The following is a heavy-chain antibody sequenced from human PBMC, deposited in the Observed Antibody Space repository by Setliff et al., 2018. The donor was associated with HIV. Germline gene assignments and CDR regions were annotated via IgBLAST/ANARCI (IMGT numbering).Heavy chain of an antibody. CDR3: ARDQVSMVRAVRLVA. D-gene: IGHD3-10*01. V-gene: IGHV1-69*06. J-gene: IGHJ1*01. CDR1: GDTFTTYA. Sequence: SVKVSCKASGDTFTTYALHWVRQAPGQRLEWMGRILPIFGTRDYAQKFQGRVTITADKSTSTAYMELRSLRSEDTAVYYCARDQVSMVRAVRLVAWGQGSLVTVSS. CDR2: ILPIFGTR.